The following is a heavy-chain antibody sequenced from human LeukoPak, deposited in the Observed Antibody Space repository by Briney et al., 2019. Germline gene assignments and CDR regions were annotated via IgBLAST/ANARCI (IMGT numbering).Heavy chain of an antibody. Sequence: SETLSLTCTVSGGSIGSYYWSWIRQPPGKGLEWIGYIYYSGSTNYNPSLKSRVTISVDTSKNQFSLKLSSVTAADTAVYYCARLNYYDSSGYPNWFDPWGQGTLVTVSS. CDR1: GGSIGSYY. CDR2: IYYSGST. V-gene: IGHV4-59*01. D-gene: IGHD3-22*01. J-gene: IGHJ5*02. CDR3: ARLNYYDSSGYPNWFDP.